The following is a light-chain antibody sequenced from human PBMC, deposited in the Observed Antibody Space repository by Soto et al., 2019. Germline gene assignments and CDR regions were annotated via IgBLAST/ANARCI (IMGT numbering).Light chain of an antibody. CDR3: QQRSNWPLT. CDR2: DAS. Sequence: EIVLTQSPATLSLSPGERATLSCRASQSVSSYLAWYQKKPGQAPRLLIYDASNRATGIPARFSGSGSGTDFTLTISRLETEDFAVYYCQQRSNWPLTFGGGTKLDIK. CDR1: QSVSSY. V-gene: IGKV3-11*01. J-gene: IGKJ4*01.